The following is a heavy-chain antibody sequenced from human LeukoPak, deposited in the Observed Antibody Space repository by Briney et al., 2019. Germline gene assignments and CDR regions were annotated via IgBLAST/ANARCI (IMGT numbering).Heavy chain of an antibody. V-gene: IGHV4-4*02. Sequence: TPSGTLSLTCAVSGGSILSTNWWSWVRQPPGKGLEWIGEVHLNGATHYNPSVEGRVTMSIDKSKNHLSLEVISVTAADTAMYYCTRESGAFSPFGFWGQGTLVTVSS. CDR1: GGSILSTNW. CDR2: VHLNGAT. J-gene: IGHJ4*02. D-gene: IGHD1-26*01. CDR3: TRESGAFSPFGF.